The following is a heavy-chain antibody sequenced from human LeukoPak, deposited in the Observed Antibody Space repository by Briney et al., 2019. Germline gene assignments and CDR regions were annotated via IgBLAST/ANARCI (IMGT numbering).Heavy chain of an antibody. CDR1: GDSVSKNSVA. D-gene: IGHD3-16*01. V-gene: IGHV6-1*01. CDR3: AGDWGDGAGYDY. Sequence: SQTLSLTCAISGDSVSKNSVAWNWIGQSPSRGLEWLGRTYYRSKWYNDYAVSVKSRITINPDTSKNQFSLHLKSVTPEDTAVYYCAGDWGDGAGYDYWGQGTLVTVSA. CDR2: TYYRSKWYN. J-gene: IGHJ4*02.